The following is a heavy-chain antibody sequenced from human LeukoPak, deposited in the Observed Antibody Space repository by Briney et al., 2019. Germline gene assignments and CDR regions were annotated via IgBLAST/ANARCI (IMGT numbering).Heavy chain of an antibody. J-gene: IGHJ4*02. D-gene: IGHD3-10*01. CDR3: AKAYYSGSGSYYLPSW. V-gene: IGHV3-30*18. CDR2: ISYDGSNK. CDR1: GFIFSSYG. Sequence: GRSLRLSCAASGFIFSSYGMHWVRRAPGKGLEWVAVISYDGSNKYYADSVKGRFTTSRDNSKNTLYLEMNSLRAEDTAVYYCAKAYYSGSGSYYLPSWWGQGTLVTVSS.